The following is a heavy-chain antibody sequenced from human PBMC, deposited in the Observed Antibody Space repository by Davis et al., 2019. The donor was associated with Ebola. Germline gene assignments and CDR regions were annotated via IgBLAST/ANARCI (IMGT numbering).Heavy chain of an antibody. J-gene: IGHJ4*02. V-gene: IGHV3-23*01. CDR2: ISNNGGTT. CDR1: GFTFSSYG. Sequence: GESLKISCAASGFTFSSYGMTWVRQAPGKGLEWVSVISNNGGTTYYPDSVKGRFTISRDNSKNTLYLEMNSLRAEDTALYYCAKGSHIASRPYYFDYWGQGTLVTVSS. D-gene: IGHD6-6*01. CDR3: AKGSHIASRPYYFDY.